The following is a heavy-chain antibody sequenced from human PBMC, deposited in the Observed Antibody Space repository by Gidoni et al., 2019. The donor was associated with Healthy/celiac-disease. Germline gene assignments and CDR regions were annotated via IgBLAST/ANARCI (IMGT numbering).Heavy chain of an antibody. Sequence: QVQLVESGGGVVQPGRSLRLSCAASGFTFSSYAMHWVRQAPGKGLEWVAVISYDGSNKYYADSGKGRFTISRDNSKNTLYLQMNSLRAEDTAVYYCARDEDWGQGTLVTVSS. CDR3: ARDED. CDR1: GFTFSSYA. V-gene: IGHV3-30*04. J-gene: IGHJ4*02. CDR2: ISYDGSNK.